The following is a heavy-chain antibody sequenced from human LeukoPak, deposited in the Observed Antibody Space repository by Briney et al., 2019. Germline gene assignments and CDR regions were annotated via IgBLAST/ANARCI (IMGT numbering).Heavy chain of an antibody. J-gene: IGHJ4*02. CDR2: INHSGST. Sequence: ETLSLTCXVYGGSXSGYYWSWIRQPPGKGLEWIGEINHSGSTNYNPSLKSRVTISVDTSKNQFSLKLSSVTAADTAVYYCARGGGYGSGSRLYYFDYWGQGTLVTVSS. CDR3: ARGGGYGSGSRLYYFDY. CDR1: GGSXSGYY. D-gene: IGHD3-10*01. V-gene: IGHV4-34*01.